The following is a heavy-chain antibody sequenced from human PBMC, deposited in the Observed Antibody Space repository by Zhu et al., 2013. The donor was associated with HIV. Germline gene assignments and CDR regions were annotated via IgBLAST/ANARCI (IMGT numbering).Heavy chain of an antibody. CDR2: IIPILGIA. J-gene: IGHJ5*02. CDR1: GGTFSSYT. Sequence: QVQLVQSGAEVKKPGSSVKVSCKASGGTFSSYTISWVRQAPGQGLEWMGRIIPILGIANYAQKFQGRVTITADKSTSTAYMELSSLRSEDTAVYYCASCITIFDTYQCHWFDPWGQGTLVTVSS. V-gene: IGHV1-69*02. CDR3: ASCITIFDTYQCHWFDP. D-gene: IGHD3-3*01.